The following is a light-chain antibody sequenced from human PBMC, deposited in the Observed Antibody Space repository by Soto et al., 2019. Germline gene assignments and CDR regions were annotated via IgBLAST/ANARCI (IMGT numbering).Light chain of an antibody. CDR2: DAS. J-gene: IGKJ1*01. CDR3: QHYNSYGT. Sequence: DIQMTQSPSTLSASVGDRVTITCRASQSISGWLAWYQQKPGKAPSLLIYDASSLQSGVPSRFSGTGSATEFILTITSLQPDDFATYYCQHYNSYGTFGQGTKVDIK. V-gene: IGKV1-5*01. CDR1: QSISGW.